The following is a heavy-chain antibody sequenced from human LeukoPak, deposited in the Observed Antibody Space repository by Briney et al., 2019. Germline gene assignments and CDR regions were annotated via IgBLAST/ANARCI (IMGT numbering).Heavy chain of an antibody. CDR1: AWSISSGYY. CDR2: IYHTGNI. CDR3: ARCPAEYYFDY. V-gene: IGHV4-38-2*02. Sequence: KPSETLSLTCTVSAWSISSGYYWGWIRQPPGKGLEWIGSIYHTGNIYYNPSLKSRVTISMDTSKNQFSLGLSSVTDANTAVFYCARCPAEYYFDYWGPGNLVTVSS. J-gene: IGHJ4*02.